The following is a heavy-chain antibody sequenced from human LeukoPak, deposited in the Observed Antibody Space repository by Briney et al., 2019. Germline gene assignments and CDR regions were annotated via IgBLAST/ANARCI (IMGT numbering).Heavy chain of an antibody. V-gene: IGHV4-39*07. D-gene: IGHD7-27*01. CDR1: GGSISSSSYY. J-gene: IGHJ4*02. CDR2: ISYSGSA. CDR3: ARIGELGLDY. Sequence: SETLSLTCTVSGGSISSSSYYWGWIRQPPGKGLEWIGSISYSGSAFYNPSLKSRVTISVDTSKNRFSLKLSSVTAADTAVYYCARIGELGLDYWGQGTLVTVSS.